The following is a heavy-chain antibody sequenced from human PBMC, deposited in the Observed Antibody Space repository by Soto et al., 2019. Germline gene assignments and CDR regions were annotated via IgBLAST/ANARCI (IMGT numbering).Heavy chain of an antibody. Sequence: PSETLSLTCAVYGGSFSGYYWSWIRQPPGKGLEWIGEINHSGSTNYNPSLKSRVTISVDPSKNQFSLKLSSVTAADTAVYYCARDFGFWSGRYYFDYWGQGTLVTVSS. J-gene: IGHJ4*02. V-gene: IGHV4-34*01. D-gene: IGHD3-3*01. CDR3: ARDFGFWSGRYYFDY. CDR1: GGSFSGYY. CDR2: INHSGST.